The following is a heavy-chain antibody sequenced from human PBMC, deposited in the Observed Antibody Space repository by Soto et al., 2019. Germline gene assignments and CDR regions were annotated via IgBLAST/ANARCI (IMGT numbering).Heavy chain of an antibody. Sequence: QVQLVESGGGVVQPGRSLRLSCAASGFTFSSYGMHWVRQAPGKGLEWVAVIWYDGSNKYYADSVKGRFTISRDNSKNTLYLQMNSLRAEDTAVYYCARGLTGVGYYFDYWGQGTLVTVSS. J-gene: IGHJ4*02. CDR1: GFTFSSYG. V-gene: IGHV3-33*01. D-gene: IGHD1-26*01. CDR3: ARGLTGVGYYFDY. CDR2: IWYDGSNK.